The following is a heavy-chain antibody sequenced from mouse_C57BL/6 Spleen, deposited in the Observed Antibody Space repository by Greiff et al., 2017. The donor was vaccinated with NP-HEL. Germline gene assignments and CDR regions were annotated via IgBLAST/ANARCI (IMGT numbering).Heavy chain of an antibody. J-gene: IGHJ1*03. Sequence: VMLVASGPGLVAPSQSLSITCTVSGFSLTSYAISWVRQPPGKGLEWLGVIWTGGGTNYNSALKSRLSISKDNSKSQVFLKMNSLQTDDTARYYCARKYYDGYHWYFDVWGTGTTVTVSS. CDR3: ARKYYDGYHWYFDV. V-gene: IGHV2-9-1*01. CDR2: IWTGGGT. CDR1: GFSLTSYA. D-gene: IGHD2-3*01.